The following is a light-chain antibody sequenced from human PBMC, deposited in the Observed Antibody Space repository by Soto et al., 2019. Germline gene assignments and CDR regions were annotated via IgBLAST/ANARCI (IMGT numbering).Light chain of an antibody. CDR1: SSDVGGYNY. Sequence: QSVLTQPPSASGSPGQSVTISCTGTSSDVGGYNYVSWYQQHPDKAPKLIIYEVSKRPSGVPDRFSGSKSGNTASLTVSGLQAEDEADYYCSSYTISATIVFGGGTK. CDR2: EVS. J-gene: IGLJ3*02. CDR3: SSYTISATIV. V-gene: IGLV2-8*01.